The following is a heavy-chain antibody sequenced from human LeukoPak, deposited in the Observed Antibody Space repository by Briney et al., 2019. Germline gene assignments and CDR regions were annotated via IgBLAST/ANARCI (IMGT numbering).Heavy chain of an antibody. Sequence: SVKVSCKASGGTSSNYAIIWVRQAPGQGLEWMGGIIPIFGTTNYAQKFQGRVTITTDESASTAYMELSSLRSEDTAVYYCARDLGSGWYEALDVWGKGTTVTVSS. J-gene: IGHJ6*04. V-gene: IGHV1-69*05. CDR2: IIPIFGTT. CDR1: GGTSSNYA. D-gene: IGHD6-19*01. CDR3: ARDLGSGWYEALDV.